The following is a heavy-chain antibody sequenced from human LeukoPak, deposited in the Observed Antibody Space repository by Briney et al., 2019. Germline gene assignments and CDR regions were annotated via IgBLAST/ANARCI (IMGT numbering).Heavy chain of an antibody. CDR1: GFTFSSYG. D-gene: IGHD4-11*01. Sequence: GGSLRLSCAASGFTFSSYGMHWVRQAPGRGLEWVAFIRFDGSNRYYADSVKGRFTISRDNSKNTLSLQMNSLRAEDTAVYYCAKDSVAYNYFDYWGQGTLVTVSS. V-gene: IGHV3-30*02. J-gene: IGHJ4*02. CDR2: IRFDGSNR. CDR3: AKDSVAYNYFDY.